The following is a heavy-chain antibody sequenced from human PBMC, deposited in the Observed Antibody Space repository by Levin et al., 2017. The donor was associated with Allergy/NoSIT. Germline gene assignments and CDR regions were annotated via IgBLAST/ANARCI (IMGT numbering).Heavy chain of an antibody. CDR3: AKERGSGGWYSDAFDI. D-gene: IGHD6-19*01. J-gene: IGHJ3*02. CDR2: ISGSGGST. CDR1: GFTFSSYA. V-gene: IGHV3-23*01. Sequence: ASVKVSCAASGFTFSSYAMSWVRQAPGKGLEWVSAISGSGGSTYYADSVKGRFTISRDNSKNTLYLQMNSLRAEDTAVYYCAKERGSGGWYSDAFDIWGQGTMVTVSS.